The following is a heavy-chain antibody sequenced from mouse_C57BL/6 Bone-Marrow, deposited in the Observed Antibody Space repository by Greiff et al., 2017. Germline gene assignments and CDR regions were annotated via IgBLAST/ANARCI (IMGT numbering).Heavy chain of an antibody. J-gene: IGHJ1*03. CDR2: IHPNSGST. D-gene: IGHD2-4*01. CDR3: AINRIYYDYFDV. V-gene: IGHV1-64*01. CDR1: GYTFTSYW. Sequence: QVQLQQPGAELVKPGASVKLSCKASGYTFTSYWMHWVKQRPGQGLEWIGMIHPNSGSTNYNEKFKSKATLTVDKSSSTAYMQLSSLTSEDSAVYYCAINRIYYDYFDVWGTGTTVTVSS.